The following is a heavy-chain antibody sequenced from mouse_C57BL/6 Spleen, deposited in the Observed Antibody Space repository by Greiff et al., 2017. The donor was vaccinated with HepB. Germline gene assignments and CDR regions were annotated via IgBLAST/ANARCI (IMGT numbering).Heavy chain of an antibody. CDR2: ILPGSGST. J-gene: IGHJ4*01. Sequence: QVQLQQSGAELMKPGASVKLSCKATGYTFTGYWIEWVKQRPGHGLEWIGEILPGSGSTNYNEKFKGKATFTADTSSNTAYMQLSSLTTEDSAIYYCASQFEVTTVVDYAMDYWGQGTSVTVSS. CDR1: GYTFTGYW. CDR3: ASQFEVTTVVDYAMDY. V-gene: IGHV1-9*01. D-gene: IGHD1-1*01.